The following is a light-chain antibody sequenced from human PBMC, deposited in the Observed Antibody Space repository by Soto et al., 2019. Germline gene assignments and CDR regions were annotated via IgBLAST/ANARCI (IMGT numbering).Light chain of an antibody. CDR3: GTWDSTLSAPYV. J-gene: IGLJ1*01. Sequence: CVLTNAPSVSTVPGQKRTITYSRSSSNIGNNYVSWYQQLPGTAPKLLIYDNNKRPSGIPDRFSGSKSGTSATLGITGLQTWVEANNYCGTWDSTLSAPYVSVPGTKVIVL. CDR1: SSNIGNNY. V-gene: IGLV1-51*01. CDR2: DNN.